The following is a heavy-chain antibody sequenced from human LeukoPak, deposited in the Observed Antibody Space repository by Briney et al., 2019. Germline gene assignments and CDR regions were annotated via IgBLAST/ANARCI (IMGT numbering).Heavy chain of an antibody. CDR1: GFSFSSYW. CDR2: IKEDGSIQ. V-gene: IGHV3-7*01. Sequence: GGSLRLSCVASGFSFSSYWMTWVRQAPGKGLEWLANIKEDGSIQYYLDSVRGRFTISRDNAKTSVYLQLNSLRADDTAVYYCARDVWTGVAVSDYWGQGTLVTVSS. D-gene: IGHD6-19*01. J-gene: IGHJ4*02. CDR3: ARDVWTGVAVSDY.